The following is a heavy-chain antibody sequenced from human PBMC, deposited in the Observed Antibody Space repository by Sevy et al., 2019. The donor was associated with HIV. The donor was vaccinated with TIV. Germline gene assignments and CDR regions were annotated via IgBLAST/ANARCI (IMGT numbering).Heavy chain of an antibody. CDR2: LSDSGVST. CDR1: GFTSSGYA. J-gene: IGHJ4*02. Sequence: GGSLRLSCAASGFTSSGYAMSWVRQPPGRGLEWVSTLSDSGVSTYYADSVKGRFTISRDNTKHILYLKMNSLRAEDMAVCYCARDRDTSATGTLFDYWGQGTLVTVSS. V-gene: IGHV3-23*01. CDR3: ARDRDTSATGTLFDY. D-gene: IGHD3-9*01.